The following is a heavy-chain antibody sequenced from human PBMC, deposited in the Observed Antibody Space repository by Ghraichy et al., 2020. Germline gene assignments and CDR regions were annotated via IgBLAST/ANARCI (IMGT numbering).Heavy chain of an antibody. CDR1: GASIRRDW. CDR2: IYYSGAT. CDR3: VGHCFGDDCRGFEI. J-gene: IGHJ2*01. D-gene: IGHD2-21*01. Sequence: SETLSLTCDVSGASIRRDWWSWVRQPPGKGLEWIAEIYYSGATNFNPALRSRVAISMDTSNSRLFLQLTSVTAADTAVYYCVGHCFGDDCRGFEIWGRGTLVTVSS. V-gene: IGHV4-4*02.